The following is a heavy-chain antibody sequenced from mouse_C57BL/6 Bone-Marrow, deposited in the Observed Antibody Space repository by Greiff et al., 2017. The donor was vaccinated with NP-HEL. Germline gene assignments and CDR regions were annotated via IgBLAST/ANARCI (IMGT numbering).Heavy chain of an antibody. CDR3: ARWHTTRGNYAMDY. CDR2: IYPGSGNT. V-gene: IGHV1-76*01. Sequence: QVQLQQSGAELVRPGASVKLSCKASGYTFTDYYINWVKQRPGQGLEWIARIYPGSGNTYYNEKFKGKATLTAEKSSSTAYMQLSSLTSEDSAVYFCARWHTTRGNYAMDYWGQGTSVTVSS. CDR1: GYTFTDYY. J-gene: IGHJ4*01. D-gene: IGHD1-1*01.